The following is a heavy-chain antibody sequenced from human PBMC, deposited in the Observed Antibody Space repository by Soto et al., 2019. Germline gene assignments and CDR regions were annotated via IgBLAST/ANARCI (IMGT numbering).Heavy chain of an antibody. Sequence: GRSLRLSCAASGFTFSSYGMHWVRQAPGKGLEWVAVISYDGSNKYYADSVKGRFTISRDNSKNTLYLQMNSLRAEDTAVYYCAKEYDSSGYYYSYFDYWGQGTLVTVSS. CDR1: GFTFSSYG. D-gene: IGHD3-22*01. J-gene: IGHJ4*02. V-gene: IGHV3-30*18. CDR3: AKEYDSSGYYYSYFDY. CDR2: ISYDGSNK.